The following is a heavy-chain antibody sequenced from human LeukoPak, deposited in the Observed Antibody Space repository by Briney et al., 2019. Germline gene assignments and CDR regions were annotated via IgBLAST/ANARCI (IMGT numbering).Heavy chain of an antibody. CDR2: ISSSGSTI. CDR3: AKDSTIFGVVILALEV. Sequence: GGSLRLSCAASGFTFSDYYMSWIRQAPGKGLEWVSYISSSGSTIYYADSVKGRFTISRDNSKNTLYLQMNSLRAEDTAVYYCAKDSTIFGVVILALEVWGKGTTVTVSS. V-gene: IGHV3-11*04. CDR1: GFTFSDYY. D-gene: IGHD3-3*01. J-gene: IGHJ6*04.